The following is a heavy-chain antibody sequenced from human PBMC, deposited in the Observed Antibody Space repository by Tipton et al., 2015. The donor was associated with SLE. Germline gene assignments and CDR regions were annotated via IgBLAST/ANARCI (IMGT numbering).Heavy chain of an antibody. CDR1: GGSISASGYY. V-gene: IGHV4-61*05. Sequence: TLSLTCTVFGGSISASGYYWGWIRQPPGKGLEWIGYIHYSGSTNYNPSLKSRVTILVDTSKNQFSLKLTSVTAADTAVYYCATGGAAARPWYFDYWGQGTLVTVSS. CDR3: ATGGAAARPWYFDY. D-gene: IGHD6-6*01. J-gene: IGHJ4*02. CDR2: IHYSGST.